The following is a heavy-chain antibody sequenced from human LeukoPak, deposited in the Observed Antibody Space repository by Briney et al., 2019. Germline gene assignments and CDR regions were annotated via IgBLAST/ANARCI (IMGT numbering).Heavy chain of an antibody. D-gene: IGHD3-22*01. V-gene: IGHV4-34*01. CDR2: INHSGST. CDR3: ARNPYYYDSSGYSYYYYYYYGMDV. J-gene: IGHJ6*02. Sequence: SETLSLTCAVYGGSFSGYYWSWIRQPPGKGLEWIGEINHSGSTNYNPSLKSRVTISVDTSKNQFSLKLSSVTAADTAVYYCARNPYYYDSSGYSYYYYYYYGMDVWGQGTTVTVSS. CDR1: GGSFSGYY.